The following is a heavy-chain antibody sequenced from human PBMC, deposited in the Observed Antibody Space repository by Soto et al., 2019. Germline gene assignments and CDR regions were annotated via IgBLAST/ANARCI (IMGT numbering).Heavy chain of an antibody. CDR3: VRARSTDSRPDY. V-gene: IGHV3-21*01. CDR1: GFTFSLYS. Sequence: GGSLRLSCAASGFTFSLYSMIWVRQAPGKGLEWVASIASSSSYIYYEDSLKGRFTISRDNAKNSLFLQLDSLRAEDTAVYFCVRARSTDSRPDYWGQGTLVTVSS. J-gene: IGHJ4*02. CDR2: IASSSSYI. D-gene: IGHD3-22*01.